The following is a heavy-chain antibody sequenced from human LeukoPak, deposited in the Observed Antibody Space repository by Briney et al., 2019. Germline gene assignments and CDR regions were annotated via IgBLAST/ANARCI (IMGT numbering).Heavy chain of an antibody. D-gene: IGHD3-16*01. CDR3: ARQGTYYDKIYYFDY. CDR1: GGSISSSTTY. Sequence: SETLSLTCTVSGGSISSSTTYWGWIRQPPGKGLEWIASIIYSGRTWNNPSLKSRVTISVDTSKNQFSLKVSAVTAADTAVYYCARQGTYYDKIYYFDYWGQGTLVTVSS. V-gene: IGHV4-39*01. J-gene: IGHJ4*02. CDR2: IIYSGRT.